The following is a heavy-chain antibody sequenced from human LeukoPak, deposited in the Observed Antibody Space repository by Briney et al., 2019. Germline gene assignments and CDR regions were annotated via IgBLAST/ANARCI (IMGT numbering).Heavy chain of an antibody. CDR1: GYTFTSYD. CDR2: MNPNSGNT. J-gene: IGHJ6*03. Sequence: ASVKVSCTASGYTFTSYDINWVRQATGQGLEWMGWMNPNSGNTGYAQKFQGRVTMTRNTSMSTAYMELSSLRSEDTAVYYCARHPYYYCYMDVWGKGTTVTVSS. CDR3: ARHPYYYCYMDV. V-gene: IGHV1-8*01.